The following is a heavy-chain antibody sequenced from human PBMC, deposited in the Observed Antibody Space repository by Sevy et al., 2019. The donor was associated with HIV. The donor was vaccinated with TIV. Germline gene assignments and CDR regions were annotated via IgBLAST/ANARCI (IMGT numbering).Heavy chain of an antibody. CDR3: VRDGVSRRPFDY. CDR2: ITSDGSST. V-gene: IGHV3-74*01. J-gene: IGHJ4*02. D-gene: IGHD3-16*01. Sequence: GGSLRLSCAASGFTFSIYWMHWVRQAPRKGPVWVSRITSDGSSTTYADSVKGRFTISRDNAKNTLFLQMNSLSAEDTAVYYCVRDGVSRRPFDYWGQGTLVTVSS. CDR1: GFTFSIYW.